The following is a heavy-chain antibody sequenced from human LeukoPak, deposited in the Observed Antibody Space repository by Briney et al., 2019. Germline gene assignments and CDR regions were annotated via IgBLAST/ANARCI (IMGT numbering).Heavy chain of an antibody. CDR1: GFTFNSYG. D-gene: IGHD4-17*01. V-gene: IGHV3-23*01. CDR2: VSGSGDGT. CDR3: AKERLGGNYGDYAVDY. J-gene: IGHJ4*02. Sequence: GGSLRLSCAASGFTFNSYGMAWVRQAPGKGLEWVSSVSGSGDGTYYADSVKGRFTISRDNSKKTLDLHMDSLRAEDTAVYYCAKERLGGNYGDYAVDYWGQGTMVTVSS.